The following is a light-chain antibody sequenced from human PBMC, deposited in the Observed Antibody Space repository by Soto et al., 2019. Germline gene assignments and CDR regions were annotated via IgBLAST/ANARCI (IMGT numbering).Light chain of an antibody. Sequence: AIRMTQSPSSLSASTGDRVTITCRASQGISSYLAWYQQKPGKAPKLLIYAASTLQSGVPSRFSGSGSGTDFTLTISCLQSEDFATYYCQQYYSYHDVTFGQGTKVEIK. CDR2: AAS. J-gene: IGKJ1*01. CDR3: QQYYSYHDVT. V-gene: IGKV1-8*01. CDR1: QGISSY.